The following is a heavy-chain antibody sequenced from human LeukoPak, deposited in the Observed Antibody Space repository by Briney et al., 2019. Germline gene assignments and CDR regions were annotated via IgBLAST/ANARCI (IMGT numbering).Heavy chain of an antibody. CDR3: AKTYSGSYYYYYYYYYMDV. D-gene: IGHD1-26*01. J-gene: IGHJ6*03. V-gene: IGHV3-23*01. CDR2: ISGSGGST. Sequence: GGSLRLSCAASGYTFSSYAMSCVRQSPGKGLEGVSDISGSGGSTYYADSVKGRFTISRDNYKNTLYLQMNSLRAENTAVYYCAKTYSGSYYYYYYYYYMDVWGKGTTVTVSS. CDR1: GYTFSSYA.